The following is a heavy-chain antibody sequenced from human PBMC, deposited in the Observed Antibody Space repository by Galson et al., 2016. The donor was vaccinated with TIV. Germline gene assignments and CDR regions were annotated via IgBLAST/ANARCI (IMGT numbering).Heavy chain of an antibody. J-gene: IGHJ4*02. Sequence: SLRLSCADSRSTFSSSWMNWVRQAPGKGLEWVANINGDGTEIKYVDSVKGRFTISRDNAKNSLYLQMSNLSVEDTAIYYCAQWLGTSNSWGQGTLVTVSS. CDR3: AQWLGTSNS. CDR1: RSTFSSSW. CDR2: INGDGTEI. D-gene: IGHD6-19*01. V-gene: IGHV3-7*01.